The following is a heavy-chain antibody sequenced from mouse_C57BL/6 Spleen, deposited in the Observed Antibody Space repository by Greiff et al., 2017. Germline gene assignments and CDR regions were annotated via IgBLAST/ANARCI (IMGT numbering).Heavy chain of an antibody. CDR1: GYAFSSSW. CDR2: IYPGDGDT. D-gene: IGHD4-1*01. J-gene: IGHJ2*01. Sequence: QVQLQQSGPELVKPGASVKISCKASGYAFSSSWMNWVKQRPGKGLEWIGRIYPGDGDTNYNGKFKGKATLTADKSSSTAYLQLSSLTSEASAVYFCARAVGLSFDYWGQGTTLTVSS. V-gene: IGHV1-82*01. CDR3: ARAVGLSFDY.